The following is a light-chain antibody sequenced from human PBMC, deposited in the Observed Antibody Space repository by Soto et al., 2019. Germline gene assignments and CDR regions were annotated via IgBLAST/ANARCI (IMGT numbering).Light chain of an antibody. CDR2: GAS. CDR3: QQYEKWPPSIT. J-gene: IGKJ5*01. V-gene: IGKV3-15*01. Sequence: EIVMTQSPATLSVSPGDRATLSCRAGQPLNNNVAWYQHKPGQAPRLLIYGASTRATGISTRFRGSGSGTEFTLTISSLQSEDVAVYYCQQYEKWPPSITFGQGTRLEIK. CDR1: QPLNNN.